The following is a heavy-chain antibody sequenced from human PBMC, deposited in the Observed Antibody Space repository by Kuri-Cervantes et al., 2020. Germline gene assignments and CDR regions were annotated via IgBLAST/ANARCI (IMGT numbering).Heavy chain of an antibody. CDR1: GFTFDDYA. D-gene: IGHD5-18*01. CDR3: AREQTRIQLWLKYYYYGMDV. CDR2: ISWNSGSI. J-gene: IGHJ6*02. V-gene: IGHV3-9*01. Sequence: SLKISCAASGFTFDDYAMHWVRQAPGKGLEWVSGISWNSGSIGYADSVKGLFTISRDNAKNSLYLQMNSLRAEDTAVYYCAREQTRIQLWLKYYYYGMDVWGQGTTVTDSS.